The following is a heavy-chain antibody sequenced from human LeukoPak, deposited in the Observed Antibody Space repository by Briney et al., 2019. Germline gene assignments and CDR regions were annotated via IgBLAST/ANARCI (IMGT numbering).Heavy chain of an antibody. D-gene: IGHD6-13*01. V-gene: IGHV3-30*04. J-gene: IGHJ4*02. CDR3: ARDQYSSSWGQFDY. CDR2: ISYDGSNK. Sequence: GGSLRLSCAASGFTFSSYAMHWVRQAPGKGLEWVAVISYDGSNKYYADSVKGRFTISRDNSKNTLYLQMNSLRAEDTAVYYCARDQYSSSWGQFDYWGQGTLVTVSS. CDR1: GFTFSSYA.